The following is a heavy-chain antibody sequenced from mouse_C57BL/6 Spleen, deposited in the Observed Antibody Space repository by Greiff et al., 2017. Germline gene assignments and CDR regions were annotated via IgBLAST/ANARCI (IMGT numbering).Heavy chain of an antibody. CDR3: ARWNYGSSYDYFDY. CDR1: GYSFTDYN. CDR2: INPNYGTT. D-gene: IGHD1-1*01. J-gene: IGHJ2*01. Sequence: EVQLQESGPELVKPGASVKISCKASGYSFTDYNMNWVKQSNGKSLEWIGVINPNYGTTSYNQKFKGKATLTVDQSSSTAYMQLNSLTSEDSAVYYCARWNYGSSYDYFDYWGQGTTLTVSS. V-gene: IGHV1-39*01.